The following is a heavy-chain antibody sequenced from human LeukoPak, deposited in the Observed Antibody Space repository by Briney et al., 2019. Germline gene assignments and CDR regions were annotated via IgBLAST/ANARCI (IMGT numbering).Heavy chain of an antibody. CDR1: GYTFTGYY. J-gene: IGHJ4*02. V-gene: IGHV1-69*13. CDR3: ASSPEGGGDYEPFDY. Sequence: AASVKVSCKASGYTFTGYYMHWVRQAPGQGLEWMGGIIPIFGTANYAQKFQGRVTITADESTSTAYMELSSLRSEDTAVYYCASSPEGGGDYEPFDYWGQGTLVTVSS. CDR2: IIPIFGTA. D-gene: IGHD4-17*01.